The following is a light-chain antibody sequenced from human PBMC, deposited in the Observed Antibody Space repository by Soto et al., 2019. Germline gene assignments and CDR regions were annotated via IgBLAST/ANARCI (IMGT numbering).Light chain of an antibody. CDR1: QGIGND. CDR3: QQYNSWT. Sequence: DLQITQSPSTLSASVGDRVTITCQASQGIGNDLGWYQQKPGKAPKRLIYLTYSLQTGLPSRFSGSGSEIEFTITISSLQPDDFATYYCQQYNSWTFGQGTKVDI. J-gene: IGKJ1*01. V-gene: IGKV1-17*01. CDR2: LTY.